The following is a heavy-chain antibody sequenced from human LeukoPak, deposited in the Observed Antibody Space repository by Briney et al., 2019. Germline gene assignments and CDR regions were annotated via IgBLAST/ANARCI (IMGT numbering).Heavy chain of an antibody. V-gene: IGHV3-21*01. D-gene: IGHD1-26*01. CDR2: ISSSSSYI. J-gene: IGHJ3*02. Sequence: PGGSLGLSCAASGFTFSSYSMNWVRQAPGKGLEWVSSISSSSSYIYYADSVKGRFTISRDNAKNSLYLQMNSLRAEDTAVYYCARLATDAFDIWGQGTMVTVSS. CDR3: ARLATDAFDI. CDR1: GFTFSSYS.